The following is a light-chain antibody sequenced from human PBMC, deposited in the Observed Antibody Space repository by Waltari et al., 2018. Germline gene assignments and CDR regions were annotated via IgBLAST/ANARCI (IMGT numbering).Light chain of an antibody. Sequence: DIQVTQSPSSLSASVGDRVTITCRASQDITKNLNWFLQKPVKAPQVLIFDASNSQPAVPSRCSGSGSGTDFAFTITSLQPEYIGTYYCQQYGHLPFTLGGGTRLEIK. CDR2: DAS. J-gene: IGKJ4*01. V-gene: IGKV1-33*01. CDR3: QQYGHLPFT. CDR1: QDITKN.